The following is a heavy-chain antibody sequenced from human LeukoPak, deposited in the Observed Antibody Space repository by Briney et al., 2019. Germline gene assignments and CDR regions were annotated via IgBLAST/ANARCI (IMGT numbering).Heavy chain of an antibody. Sequence: PGGSLRLSCAASGFTFSSYGMHWVRQAPGKGLEWVAVISHDGSNKYYADSVKGRFTISRDNSKNTLYLQMNSLRAEDTAVYYCAKLRGATINAWYFDYWGQGTLVTVSS. D-gene: IGHD5-12*01. CDR1: GFTFSSYG. V-gene: IGHV3-30*18. J-gene: IGHJ4*02. CDR3: AKLRGATINAWYFDY. CDR2: ISHDGSNK.